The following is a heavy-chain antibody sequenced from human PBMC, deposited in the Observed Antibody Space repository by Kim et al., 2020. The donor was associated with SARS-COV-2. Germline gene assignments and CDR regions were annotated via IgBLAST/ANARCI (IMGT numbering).Heavy chain of an antibody. J-gene: IGHJ4*02. D-gene: IGHD1-1*01. CDR1: GFTFTNYA. CDR2: ISRNGQTM. CDR3: VQNGNADY. Sequence: GGSLRLSCAASGFTFTNYAMEWVRQPPGKGLESISAISRNGQTMFYADSVKGRFSISRDNSKNTVDLQMSGLRTDDTAVYYCVQNGNADYWGQGTLVTVS. V-gene: IGHV3-64D*08.